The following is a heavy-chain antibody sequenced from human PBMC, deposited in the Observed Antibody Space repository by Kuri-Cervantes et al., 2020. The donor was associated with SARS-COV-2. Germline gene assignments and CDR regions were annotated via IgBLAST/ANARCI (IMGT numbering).Heavy chain of an antibody. CDR1: GFTFSNAW. CDR3: TTDTPLSQHYDFWSGHHYGMDV. CDR2: IKSKTDGGTT. J-gene: IGHJ6*02. V-gene: IGHV3-15*07. Sequence: GGSLRLSCAASGFTFSNAWMDWVRQAPGKGLEWVGRIKSKTDGGTTDYAAPVKGRFTISRDDSKNTLYLQMNSLKTEDTAVYYCTTDTPLSQHYDFWSGHHYGMDVWGQGTTVTVSS. D-gene: IGHD3-3*01.